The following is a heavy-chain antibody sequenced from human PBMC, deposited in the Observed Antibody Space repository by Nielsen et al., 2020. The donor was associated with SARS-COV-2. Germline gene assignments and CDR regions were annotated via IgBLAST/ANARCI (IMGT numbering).Heavy chain of an antibody. Sequence: SETLSLTCTVSGGSISSGGYYWSWIRQHPGKGLEWIGYIYYSGSTYYNPSLKSRVTISVDTSKNQFSLKLSSVTAADTAVYYCARGLAYCGGDCRGLVDYWGQGTLVTVSS. CDR3: ARGLAYCGGDCRGLVDY. CDR1: GGSISSGGYY. J-gene: IGHJ4*02. D-gene: IGHD2-21*02. CDR2: IYYSGST. V-gene: IGHV4-31*03.